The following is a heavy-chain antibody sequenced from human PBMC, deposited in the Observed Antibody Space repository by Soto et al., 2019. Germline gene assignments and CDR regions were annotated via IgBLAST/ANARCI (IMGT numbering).Heavy chain of an antibody. V-gene: IGHV3-23*01. Sequence: PGGSLRLSCEASGFPFNTYAMTWFRQLPGMGLEWVSTTSIGGNTDFAESVRGRFSVSRDNSKNTLYLQMTNLRAEDAAIYFCAKDLRPGLVVPTKSGFDPWGQGNLVTVSS. CDR1: GFPFNTYA. J-gene: IGHJ5*02. CDR2: TSIGGNT. CDR3: AKDLRPGLVVPTKSGFDP. D-gene: IGHD3-10*01.